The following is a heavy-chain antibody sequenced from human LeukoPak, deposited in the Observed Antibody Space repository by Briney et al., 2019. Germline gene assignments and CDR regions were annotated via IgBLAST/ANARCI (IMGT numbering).Heavy chain of an antibody. CDR1: GFTFSSYS. J-gene: IGHJ4*02. V-gene: IGHV3-21*01. CDR2: ISSSSSYI. Sequence: GGSLRLSCAASGFTFSSYSMNWVRQAPGKGLEWVSSISSSSSYIYYADSVKGRFTISRDNAKNSLYLQMNSLRAEDTAVYYCAREGPFTIFWSGSIPYYFEYWGQGTLVTVSS. CDR3: AREGPFTIFWSGSIPYYFEY. D-gene: IGHD3-3*01.